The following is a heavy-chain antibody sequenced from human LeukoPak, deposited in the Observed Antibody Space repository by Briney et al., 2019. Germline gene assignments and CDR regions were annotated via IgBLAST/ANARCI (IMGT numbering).Heavy chain of an antibody. Sequence: GESLKISCKTSGYTFSNYWIGWVRQMPGKGLEWMGIIYPGDSETRYSPSFQGQVTISADKSISSAYLQWSSLKASDTAMYYCARHLHAVSMPPNTYYYMDVWGKGTTVTVSS. CDR1: GYTFSNYW. CDR3: ARHLHAVSMPPNTYYYMDV. D-gene: IGHD2/OR15-2a*01. J-gene: IGHJ6*03. V-gene: IGHV5-51*01. CDR2: IYPGDSET.